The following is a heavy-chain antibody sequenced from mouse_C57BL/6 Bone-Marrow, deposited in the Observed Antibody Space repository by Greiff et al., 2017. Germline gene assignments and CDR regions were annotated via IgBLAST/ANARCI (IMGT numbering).Heavy chain of an antibody. CDR3: ARRWGDG. J-gene: IGHJ2*01. CDR1: GYTFTSYW. D-gene: IGHD1-1*02. CDR2: PDPSDSHP. Sequence: QVQLQQPGAELVMPGASVKLSCKASGYTFTSYWMHWVKQRPGQGLEWIGEPDPSDSHPNHNQKFKGKSTLTVDKAASTADMQLSSLTSEGAAVDYCARRWGDGWGQGTTLTVSS. V-gene: IGHV1-69*01.